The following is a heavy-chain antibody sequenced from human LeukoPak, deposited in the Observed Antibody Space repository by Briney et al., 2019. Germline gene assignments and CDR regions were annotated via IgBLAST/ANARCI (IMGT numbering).Heavy chain of an antibody. V-gene: IGHV1-18*01. D-gene: IGHD6-19*01. CDR2: ISAYNGNT. J-gene: IGHJ5*02. CDR1: GYTFTTFG. Sequence: ASVKVSCKASGYTFTTFGITWVRQAPGQGLEWMGWISAYNGNTNYAQKLQGRVTMTTDTSTSTAYMELRSLRSDDTAVYYCARDVSGSSGDWFDPWGQGTLVTVSS. CDR3: ARDVSGSSGDWFDP.